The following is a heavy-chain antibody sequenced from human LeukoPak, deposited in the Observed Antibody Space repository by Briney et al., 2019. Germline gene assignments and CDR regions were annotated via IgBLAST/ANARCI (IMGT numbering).Heavy chain of an antibody. Sequence: SETLSLTCTVSGGSINNTSYYWGWIRQPPGKWLEWIGTVYYSGSTYYNPSLKSRLTTSVDTSKNQFSLKLTSVTAADTAVYFCASYGDCNCFDYWGQGTLVTVSS. CDR3: ASYGDCNCFDY. CDR1: GGSINNTSYY. CDR2: VYYSGST. D-gene: IGHD2-21*01. J-gene: IGHJ4*02. V-gene: IGHV4-39*01.